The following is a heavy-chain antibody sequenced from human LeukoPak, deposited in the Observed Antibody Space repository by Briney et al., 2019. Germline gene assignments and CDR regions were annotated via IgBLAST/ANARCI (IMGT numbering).Heavy chain of an antibody. J-gene: IGHJ4*02. CDR1: GFTFSSYA. CDR2: ISGSGGST. D-gene: IGHD3-3*01. Sequence: PGGSLRLSCAASGFTFSSYAMSWVRQAPGKGLEWVSAISGSGGSTYYADSVKGRFTISRDNSKNTLYLQMNSLRAEDTAVYYCAEGGRFLEWLLYSFDYWGQGTLVTVSS. V-gene: IGHV3-23*01. CDR3: AEGGRFLEWLLYSFDY.